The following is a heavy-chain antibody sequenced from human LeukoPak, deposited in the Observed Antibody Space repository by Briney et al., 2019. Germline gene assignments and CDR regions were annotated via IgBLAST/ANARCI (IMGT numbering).Heavy chain of an antibody. CDR2: ILSRSDGGTA. D-gene: IGHD1-26*01. V-gene: IGHV3-15*01. CDR3: TTVRPGRGPLDN. J-gene: IGHJ4*01. Sequence: GGALRLSCAASGFTFCNARMRWGRQAPGEGLEGVGRILSRSDGGTAEYAAPVTGRFTISRDDSQHTPYLQLNNLSNQRTAVVYCTTVRPGRGPLDNWGHGTLVTVSS. CDR1: GFTFCNAR.